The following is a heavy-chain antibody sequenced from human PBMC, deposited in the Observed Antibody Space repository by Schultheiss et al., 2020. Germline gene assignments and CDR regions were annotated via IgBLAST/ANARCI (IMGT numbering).Heavy chain of an antibody. CDR1: GLTLSTYT. Sequence: GGSLRLSCAASGLTLSTYTMHWVRQAPGKGLEYVSAINNNGGSTHYATSVKGRFTISRDNSKNTLFLQMDGLRPEDMGVYYCARDGLITEGIYHYYMDVWGKGTTVTVSS. CDR2: INNNGGST. D-gene: IGHD3/OR15-3a*01. CDR3: ARDGLITEGIYHYYMDV. V-gene: IGHV3-64*01. J-gene: IGHJ6*03.